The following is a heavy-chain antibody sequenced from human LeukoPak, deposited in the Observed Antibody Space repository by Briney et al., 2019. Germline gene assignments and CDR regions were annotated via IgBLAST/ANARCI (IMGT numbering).Heavy chain of an antibody. V-gene: IGHV4-38-2*01. Sequence: SETLSLTCAVSGYSISSGYYWGWIRQPPGKGLEWIGSIYHSGSTYYNPSLKSRVTISVDTSKNQFSLKLSSVAAADTAVYYCARSLWFGEYDAFDIWGQGTMVTVSS. D-gene: IGHD3-10*01. CDR1: GYSISSGYY. J-gene: IGHJ3*02. CDR2: IYHSGST. CDR3: ARSLWFGEYDAFDI.